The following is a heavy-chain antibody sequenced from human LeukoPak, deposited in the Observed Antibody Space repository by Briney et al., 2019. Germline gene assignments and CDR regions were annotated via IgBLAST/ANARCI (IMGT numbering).Heavy chain of an antibody. CDR2: MNPNSGNT. V-gene: IGHV1-8*01. Sequence: GASVKVSCKASGYTFTSYDINWVRQATGQGLEWMGWMNPNSGNTGYAQKFQGRVTMTRNTSISTAYMELSSLRSEDTAVYYCARGEVEQLVPKHYYYYYMDVWGKGTTVTVSS. CDR3: ARGEVEQLVPKHYYYYYMDV. CDR1: GYTFTSYD. D-gene: IGHD6-6*01. J-gene: IGHJ6*03.